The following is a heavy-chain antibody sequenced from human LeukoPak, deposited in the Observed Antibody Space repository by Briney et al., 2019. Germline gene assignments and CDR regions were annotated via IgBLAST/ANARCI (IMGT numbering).Heavy chain of an antibody. CDR2: ISYDGSNK. Sequence: GGSLRLSCAASGFTFSSYGMHWVRQAPGKGLEWVAVISYDGSNKYYADSVKGRFTISRDNSKNTLYLQMNSLRAEDTAVYYCARSKSTMLNWGQGTLVTVSS. CDR3: ARSKSTMLN. V-gene: IGHV3-30*03. CDR1: GFTFSSYG. D-gene: IGHD2-2*01. J-gene: IGHJ4*02.